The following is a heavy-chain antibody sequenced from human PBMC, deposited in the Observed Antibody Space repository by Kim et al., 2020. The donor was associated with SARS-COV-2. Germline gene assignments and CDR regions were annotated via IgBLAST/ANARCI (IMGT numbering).Heavy chain of an antibody. CDR3: VAEDYTLVFEI. Sequence: GGSLRLSCAASGFRFTSYTMHWVRQAPGKALEWVSLVSYDETSRDYAGSVKGRFTVSRDNSKNTLYLHMNSLRPEDTSTYYCVAEDYTLVFEIWGQGTMV. CDR2: VSYDETSR. V-gene: IGHV3-30-3*01. CDR1: GFRFTSYT. J-gene: IGHJ3*02. D-gene: IGHD2-2*02.